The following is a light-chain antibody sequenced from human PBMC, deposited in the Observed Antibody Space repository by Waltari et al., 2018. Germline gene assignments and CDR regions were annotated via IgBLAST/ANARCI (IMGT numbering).Light chain of an antibody. Sequence: DIQMTQSPSSLSASVGDTVTVTCRARQNIRTHLNWYPQKPATAPKLLIYGGTTLQRGVPSRFSGSASGTDFTLTVSNLQPDDFAIYFCQQSFSSPWTFGQGTRV. V-gene: IGKV1-39*01. CDR3: QQSFSSPWT. J-gene: IGKJ1*01. CDR2: GGT. CDR1: QNIRTH.